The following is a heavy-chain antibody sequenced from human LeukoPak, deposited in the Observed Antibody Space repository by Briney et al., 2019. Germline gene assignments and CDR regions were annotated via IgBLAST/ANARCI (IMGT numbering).Heavy chain of an antibody. J-gene: IGHJ4*02. CDR2: IYHSGST. D-gene: IGHD3-9*01. Sequence: PSETLSLTCTVSGYSISSGYYWGWIRQPPGKGLEWIGSIYHSGSTYYNPSLKSRVTISVDTSKNQFSLKLSSVTAADTAVYYCARDPHWLFPMGFDYWGQGTLVTVSS. V-gene: IGHV4-38-2*02. CDR1: GYSISSGYY. CDR3: ARDPHWLFPMGFDY.